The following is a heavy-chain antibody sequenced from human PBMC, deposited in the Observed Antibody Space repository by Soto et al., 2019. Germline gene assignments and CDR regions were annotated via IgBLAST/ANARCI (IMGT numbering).Heavy chain of an antibody. CDR3: GGGEVVVVAAASADNYYYYGMDV. Sequence: SETLSLTCAVSGGSISSSNWWSWVRQPPGKGLEWIGEIYHSGSTNYNPSLKSRVTISVDKSKNQFSLKLSSVTAADTAVYYCGGGEVVVVAAASADNYYYYGMDVWGQGTTVTVSS. CDR2: IYHSGST. D-gene: IGHD2-15*01. J-gene: IGHJ6*02. CDR1: GGSISSSNW. V-gene: IGHV4-4*02.